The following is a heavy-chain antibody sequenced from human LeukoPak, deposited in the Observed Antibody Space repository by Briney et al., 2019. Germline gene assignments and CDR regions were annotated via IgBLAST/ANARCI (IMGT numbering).Heavy chain of an antibody. J-gene: IGHJ5*02. CDR1: GGSYSGYY. Sequence: KPSETLSLTCAVYGGSYSGYYWSWIRQPPGKGLEWIGEINHSGSTNYNPSLKSRVTISVDTSKNQFSLKLSSVTAADTAVYYCARLRTYYDFWSGPNWFDPWGQGTLVTVSS. V-gene: IGHV4-34*01. CDR2: INHSGST. CDR3: ARLRTYYDFWSGPNWFDP. D-gene: IGHD3-3*01.